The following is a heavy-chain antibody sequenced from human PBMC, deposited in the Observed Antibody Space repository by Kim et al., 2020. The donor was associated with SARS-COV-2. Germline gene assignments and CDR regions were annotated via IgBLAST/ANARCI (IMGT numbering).Heavy chain of an antibody. CDR3: ATGGIVGTTTNFDY. D-gene: IGHD1-26*01. V-gene: IGHV1-3*01. J-gene: IGHJ4*02. Sequence: SQMFQGRVTFTRDTAANTAYMELSSLRSEDTAVYYCATGGIVGTTTNFDYWGQGTLVTVSS.